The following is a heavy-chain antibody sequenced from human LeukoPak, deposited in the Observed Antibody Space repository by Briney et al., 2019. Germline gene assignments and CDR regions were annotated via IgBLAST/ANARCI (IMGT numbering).Heavy chain of an antibody. V-gene: IGHV4-59*11. J-gene: IGHJ5*02. CDR3: ARGHYDLAP. CDR1: GGSITDHY. Sequence: PSETLSLTCTASGGSITDHYWTWIRQPPRQGLEWIGYISSSGSTSYDPSLVSRVTISLDTSKNQVSLKVRSVTAADTAMYFCARGHYDLAPWGQGILVTVSS. CDR2: ISSSGST. D-gene: IGHD4-17*01.